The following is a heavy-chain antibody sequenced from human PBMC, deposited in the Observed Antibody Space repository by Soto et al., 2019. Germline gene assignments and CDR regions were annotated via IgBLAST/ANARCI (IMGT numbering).Heavy chain of an antibody. CDR2: IHYSGST. Sequence: QVQLQESGPGLVKPSQTLSLTCTVSGGSISSDDYYWSWIRHHPGKGLEWIGYIHYSGSTYYNPSLKSCVSTSLDTSKNQFSLELSSVTAADTAVYYCARENLVCCGSGCYSSPFDHWGQGALVIVSS. CDR3: ARENLVCCGSGCYSSPFDH. V-gene: IGHV4-31*03. CDR1: GGSISSDDYY. J-gene: IGHJ4*02. D-gene: IGHD2-15*01.